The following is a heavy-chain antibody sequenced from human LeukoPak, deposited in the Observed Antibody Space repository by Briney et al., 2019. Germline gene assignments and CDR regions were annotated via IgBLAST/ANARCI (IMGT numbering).Heavy chain of an antibody. J-gene: IGHJ4*02. CDR3: ARLKRMNYIGRGYPNY. D-gene: IGHD5-12*01. CDR2: MYYSGST. Sequence: SDTLSLACTVSGGSISSSDDDWGWIRQPPGKGLEWIGTMYYSGSTFYNPSLKSRITISVDTSNNQFSLKLSYVTAADTAVYYCARLKRMNYIGRGYPNYWGQGTLVTVSS. CDR1: GGSISSSDDD. V-gene: IGHV4-39*01.